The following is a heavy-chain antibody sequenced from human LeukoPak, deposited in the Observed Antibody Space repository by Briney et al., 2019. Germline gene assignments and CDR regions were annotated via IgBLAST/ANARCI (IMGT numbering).Heavy chain of an antibody. CDR2: IYYSGST. D-gene: IGHD6-13*01. Sequence: PSETLSLTCSVSGGSVSRSSYYWGWTGQPPGKGLEWIGSIYYSGSTYYNPSLKSRVTISVDTSRNQFSLKLGSVTAADTAVYYCARHGSIATGAFTYWGQGTLVTVSS. CDR1: GGSVSRSSYY. J-gene: IGHJ4*02. V-gene: IGHV4-39*01. CDR3: ARHGSIATGAFTY.